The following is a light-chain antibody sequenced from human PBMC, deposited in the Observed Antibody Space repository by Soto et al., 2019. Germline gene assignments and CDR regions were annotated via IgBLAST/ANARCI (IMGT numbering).Light chain of an antibody. V-gene: IGLV1-40*01. J-gene: IGLJ2*01. Sequence: QSVLTQPPSVSGAPGQRVTISCTRSSSNIGAGYDVHWYQQLPGTAPKLLIYGNSNRPSGVPDRFSGSKSGTSASLAITGLQAEDEADYYCQSYDSSLSGQGVFGGGTKLTVL. CDR1: SSNIGAGYD. CDR2: GNS. CDR3: QSYDSSLSGQGV.